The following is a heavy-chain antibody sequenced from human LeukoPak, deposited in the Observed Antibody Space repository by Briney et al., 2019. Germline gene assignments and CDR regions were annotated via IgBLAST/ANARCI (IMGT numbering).Heavy chain of an antibody. Sequence: SETLSLTCTVPGGSISSGGYYWSWIRQHPGKGLEWIGYIYYSGNTYYNPSLKSRVTISVDTSKNQFSLKPSSVTAADTAIYYCARAVYTGGYGGFYFDYWGQGTLVTVSS. D-gene: IGHD1-26*01. CDR1: GGSISSGGYY. CDR2: IYYSGNT. CDR3: ARAVYTGGYGGFYFDY. J-gene: IGHJ4*02. V-gene: IGHV4-31*03.